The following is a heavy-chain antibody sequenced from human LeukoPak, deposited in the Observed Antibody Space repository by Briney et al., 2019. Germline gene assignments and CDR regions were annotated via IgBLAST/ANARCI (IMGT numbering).Heavy chain of an antibody. J-gene: IGHJ4*02. CDR3: ARGVVPAAMFSGRATPSVDY. CDR2: IYSGDSAT. CDR1: GYSFTSYW. Sequence: GESLKISCKGSGYSFTSYWIGWVRQMPGKGLGWMGIIYSGDSATRYSPSFQGQVTISADKSISTAYRQWSSLKASDTAMYYCARGVVPAAMFSGRATPSVDYWGQGTLVTVSS. V-gene: IGHV5-51*01. D-gene: IGHD2-2*01.